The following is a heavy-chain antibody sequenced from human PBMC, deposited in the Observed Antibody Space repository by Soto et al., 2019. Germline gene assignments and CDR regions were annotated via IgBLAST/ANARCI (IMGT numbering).Heavy chain of an antibody. V-gene: IGHV5-51*01. J-gene: IGHJ4*02. CDR2: IYPRDSDT. Sequence: GESLKISCKVSGDSFTGFRIGWVRQMPGKGLEWLGSIYPRDSDTRYSPSFQGQVTISADKSLSTAYLQWNSLQASDTAIYYCARQHPLDSRVWFTWGQGTLVTVS. CDR1: GDSFTGFR. D-gene: IGHD6-19*01. CDR3: ARQHPLDSRVWFT.